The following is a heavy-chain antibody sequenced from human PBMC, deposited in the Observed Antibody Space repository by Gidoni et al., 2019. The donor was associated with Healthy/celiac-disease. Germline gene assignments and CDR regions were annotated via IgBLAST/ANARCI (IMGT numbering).Heavy chain of an antibody. CDR2: ISSSSSTI. D-gene: IGHD5-12*01. J-gene: IGHJ4*02. Sequence: EVQLVESGGGLVQPGGSLRLSCAASGFTCSSYSMNWVRQAPGKGLEWVSYISSSSSTIYYADSVKGRFTISRDNAKNSLYLQMNSLRDEDTAVYYCASGTPMRWLQFWWGQGTLVTVSS. CDR1: GFTCSSYS. V-gene: IGHV3-48*02. CDR3: ASGTPMRWLQFW.